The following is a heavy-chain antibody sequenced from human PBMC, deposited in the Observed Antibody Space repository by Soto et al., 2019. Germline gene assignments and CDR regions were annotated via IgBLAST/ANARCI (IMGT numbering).Heavy chain of an antibody. CDR3: ARDPAMVHYYYYGMDV. J-gene: IGHJ6*02. CDR2: INPSGGST. D-gene: IGHD5-18*01. Sequence: ASVKVSCKASGYTFTSYYMHWVRQAPGQGLEWMGIINPSGGSTSYAQKFQGRVTMTRDTSTSTVYMELSSLRSEDTAVYYCARDPAMVHYYYYGMDVWGQGTTVTVSS. CDR1: GYTFTSYY. V-gene: IGHV1-46*01.